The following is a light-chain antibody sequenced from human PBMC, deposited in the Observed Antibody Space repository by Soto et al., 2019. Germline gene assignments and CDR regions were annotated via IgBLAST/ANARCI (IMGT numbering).Light chain of an antibody. J-gene: IGKJ5*01. CDR3: QQLYTLPFP. Sequence: DIQMTQSPSTLSGSVGDRVTITCRASQTISSRLSWYQQKPGKAPKLLIYEASTLQSGVPSRFSGSGSGTEFTLTISGLLPEDFAAYHCQQLYTLPFPFGQGTRLEIK. CDR2: EAS. V-gene: IGKV1-5*01. CDR1: QTISSR.